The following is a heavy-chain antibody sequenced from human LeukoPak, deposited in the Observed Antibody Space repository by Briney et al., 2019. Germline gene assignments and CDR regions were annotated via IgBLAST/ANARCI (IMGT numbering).Heavy chain of an antibody. Sequence: GESLRISCKVSGYSVTTYWSGWVRQMPGKGLEWMGIIYPGDSDTRYSPSFQGQVTISADKSISTAYLQWSSLKASDTAMYYCARHGGGYCRSTSCYLFDPWGQGTLVTVSS. D-gene: IGHD2-2*01. CDR3: ARHGGGYCRSTSCYLFDP. CDR2: IYPGDSDT. V-gene: IGHV5-51*01. CDR1: GYSVTTYW. J-gene: IGHJ5*02.